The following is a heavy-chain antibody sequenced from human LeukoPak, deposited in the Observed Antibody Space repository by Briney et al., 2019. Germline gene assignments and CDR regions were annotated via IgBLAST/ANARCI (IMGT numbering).Heavy chain of an antibody. CDR3: AREGAGQPLLYRVFDY. V-gene: IGHV4-59*01. CDR1: GGSISSYY. D-gene: IGHD2-2*02. J-gene: IGHJ4*02. Sequence: PSETLSLTCTVSGGSISSYYWSWIRQPPGKGLEWIGYIYYSGSTNYNPSLKSRVTISVDTSKNQFSLKLSSVTAADTAVYYCAREGAGQPLLYRVFDYWGQGTLVTVSS. CDR2: IYYSGST.